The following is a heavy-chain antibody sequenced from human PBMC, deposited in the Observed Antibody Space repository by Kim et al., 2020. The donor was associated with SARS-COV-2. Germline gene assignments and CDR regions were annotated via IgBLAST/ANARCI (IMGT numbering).Heavy chain of an antibody. J-gene: IGHJ3*02. CDR1: VFTFSNAC. CDR2: VRQQGSQK. Sequence: GGSRRISCAAAVFTFSNACRGWVGHPPKKVKWRVCHVRQQGSQKRYVESMRGRFAIARDTAKNSLFLQMNSLTAEDTAVYYCARGGRERGFGGPRGAFDMWGQGAKVTVSS. CDR3: ARGGRERGFGGPRGAFDM. V-gene: IGHV3-7*02. D-gene: IGHD3-10*01.